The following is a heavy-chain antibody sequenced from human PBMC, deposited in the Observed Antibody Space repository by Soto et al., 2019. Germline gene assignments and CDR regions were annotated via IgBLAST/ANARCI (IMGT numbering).Heavy chain of an antibody. CDR1: GYTFTSYG. Sequence: GASVKVSCKASGYTFTSYGISWVRQAPGQGLEWMGWISAYNGNTNYAQKLQGRVTMTTDTSTSTAYMELRSLRSDDTAVYYCARDPWSSIAAAGPFDPWGQGTLVTVSA. J-gene: IGHJ5*02. V-gene: IGHV1-18*04. CDR3: ARDPWSSIAAAGPFDP. D-gene: IGHD6-13*01. CDR2: ISAYNGNT.